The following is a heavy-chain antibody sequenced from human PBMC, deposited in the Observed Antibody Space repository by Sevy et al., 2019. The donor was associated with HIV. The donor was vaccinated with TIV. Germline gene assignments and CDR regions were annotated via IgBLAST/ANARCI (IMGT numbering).Heavy chain of an antibody. Sequence: GGSLRLSCAASGFTVSSNYMSWVRQAPGKGLEWVSVIYSGGSTYYADSVKGRFTISRDNSKNTLYLQMNSLRAEDTALYYCAKDSRTVAGYGMDVWGQGTTVTVSS. V-gene: IGHV3-53*05. CDR3: AKDSRTVAGYGMDV. J-gene: IGHJ6*02. D-gene: IGHD6-19*01. CDR1: GFTVSSNY. CDR2: IYSGGST.